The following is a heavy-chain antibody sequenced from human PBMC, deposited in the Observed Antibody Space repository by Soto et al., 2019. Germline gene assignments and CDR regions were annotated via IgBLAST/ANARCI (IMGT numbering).Heavy chain of an antibody. V-gene: IGHV1-69*02. J-gene: IGHJ6*02. CDR1: GGTFSSYT. CDR3: ANAPSPYGDYDYSYYGMDV. D-gene: IGHD4-17*01. Sequence: QVQLVQSGAEVKKPGSSVKVSCKASGGTFSSYTISWVRQAPGQGLEWMGRIIPILGIANYAQKFQGRVTITADKSTSTAYMELSSLRSEDTAVYYCANAPSPYGDYDYSYYGMDVWGQGTTVTVSS. CDR2: IIPILGIA.